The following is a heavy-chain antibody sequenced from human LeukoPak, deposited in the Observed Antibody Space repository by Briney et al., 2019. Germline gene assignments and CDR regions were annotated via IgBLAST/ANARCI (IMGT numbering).Heavy chain of an antibody. V-gene: IGHV4-61*02. CDR3: ARDRGEFSYSHDY. CDR1: GGSISSGSYY. CDR2: IYTSGST. J-gene: IGHJ4*02. D-gene: IGHD1-26*01. Sequence: SETLSLTCTVSGGSISSGSYYWSWIRQPAGKGLEWIGRIYTSGSTNYNPSLKSRVTISADTSKNQFSLKLSSVTAADTAVYYCARDRGEFSYSHDYWGQGTLVTVSS.